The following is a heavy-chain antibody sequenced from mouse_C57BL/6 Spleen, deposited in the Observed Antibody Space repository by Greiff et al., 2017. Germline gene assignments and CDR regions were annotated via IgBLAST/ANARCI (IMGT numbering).Heavy chain of an antibody. Sequence: QVQLKESGAELVRPGASVTLSCKASGYTFTDYEMHWVKQTPVHGLEWIGAIDPETGGTAYHQKFKGKAILTAAKSSSTAYMELRSLTSEDSAVYYCTRRGLFITTVVADYWGQGTTLTVSS. CDR2: IDPETGGT. CDR1: GYTFTDYE. CDR3: TRRGLFITTVVADY. D-gene: IGHD1-1*01. V-gene: IGHV1-15*01. J-gene: IGHJ2*01.